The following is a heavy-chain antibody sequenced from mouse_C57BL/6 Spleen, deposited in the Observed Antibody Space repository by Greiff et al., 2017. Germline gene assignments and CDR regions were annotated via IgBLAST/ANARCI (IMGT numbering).Heavy chain of an antibody. V-gene: IGHV5-9*01. Sequence: EVKLMESGGGLVKPGGSLKLSCAASGFTFSSYTMSWVRQTPEKRLEWVATISGGGGNTYYPDSVKGRFTISRDNAKNTLYLQMSSLRSEDTALYDCARQGGYGNYFDYWGQGTTLTVSS. D-gene: IGHD2-10*02. CDR3: ARQGGYGNYFDY. CDR2: ISGGGGNT. J-gene: IGHJ2*01. CDR1: GFTFSSYT.